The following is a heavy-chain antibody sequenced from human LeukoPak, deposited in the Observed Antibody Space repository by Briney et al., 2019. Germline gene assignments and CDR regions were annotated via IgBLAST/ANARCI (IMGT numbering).Heavy chain of an antibody. CDR2: IKEDGSEK. J-gene: IGHJ3*02. Sequence: PGGSLRLSCAASGFTFSSYWMSWVRQAPGKGREWVANIKEDGSEKYDVDSVKGRFTISRDNAKNSLYLQMNSLRVEDTAVYYCARDDGYRSVGIWGQGTMVTVSS. CDR3: ARDDGYRSVGI. D-gene: IGHD6-25*01. V-gene: IGHV3-7*01. CDR1: GFTFSSYW.